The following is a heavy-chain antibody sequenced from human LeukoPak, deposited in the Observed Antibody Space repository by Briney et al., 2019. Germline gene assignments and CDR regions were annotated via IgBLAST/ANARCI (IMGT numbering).Heavy chain of an antibody. CDR3: ARSDRILDV. V-gene: IGHV5-10-1*01. Sequence: GESLKISCKGSGYSFTSYWITWVRQMPGKGLECMGQIDPSDSYTNYRPSFRGHVTISADKSINTAYLQWSSLKASDTAIYYCARSDRILDVWGQGTTVTVSS. D-gene: IGHD1-14*01. CDR1: GYSFTSYW. J-gene: IGHJ6*02. CDR2: IDPSDSYT.